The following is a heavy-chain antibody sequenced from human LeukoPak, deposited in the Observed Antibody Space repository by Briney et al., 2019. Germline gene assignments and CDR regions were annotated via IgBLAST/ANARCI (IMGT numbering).Heavy chain of an antibody. CDR3: ARDSYGYHLYYFDY. D-gene: IGHD5-18*01. CDR1: GFTFSSSA. J-gene: IGHJ4*02. CDR2: ISNNGGYT. Sequence: GGSLRLSCAASGFTFSSSAMSWVRQAPGKGLEWVSAISNNGGYTYYADSVKGRFTISRDNSKNTLYLQMNSLRAEDTAVYYCARDSYGYHLYYFDYWGQGTLVTVSS. V-gene: IGHV3-23*01.